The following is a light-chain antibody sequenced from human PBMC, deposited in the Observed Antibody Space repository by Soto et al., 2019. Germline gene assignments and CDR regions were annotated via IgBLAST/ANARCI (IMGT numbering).Light chain of an antibody. CDR3: GAWDSSLSAVV. CDR1: SSKLGNNN. V-gene: IGLV1-51*01. CDR2: DNS. J-gene: IGLJ2*01. Sequence: QSALTQPPSVSAAPGQKVTISCSGRSSKLGNNNVCWYQQLPGTAPKLLIYDNSNRPSGIPERFSGSKSGTSATLGITGLQTGDEADYYCGAWDSSLSAVVFGGGTKVTVL.